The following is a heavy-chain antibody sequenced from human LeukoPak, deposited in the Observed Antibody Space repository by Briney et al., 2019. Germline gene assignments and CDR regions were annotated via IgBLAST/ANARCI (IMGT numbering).Heavy chain of an antibody. Sequence: SETLSLTCTVSGGFISSSSYYWGWIRQPPGKGLEWIGSIYYSGSTYYNPSLKSRVTISVDTSKNQFSLKLSSVTAADSAVYYCASVPNWFDPWGQGTLVTVSS. CDR1: GGFISSSSYY. D-gene: IGHD6-6*01. CDR2: IYYSGST. CDR3: ASVPNWFDP. V-gene: IGHV4-39*01. J-gene: IGHJ5*02.